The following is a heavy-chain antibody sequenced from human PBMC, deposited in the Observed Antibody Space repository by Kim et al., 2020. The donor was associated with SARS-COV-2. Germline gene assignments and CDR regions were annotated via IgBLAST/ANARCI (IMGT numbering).Heavy chain of an antibody. CDR2: FDPEDGET. CDR1: GYTLTELS. V-gene: IGHV1-24*01. D-gene: IGHD3-3*01. J-gene: IGHJ5*02. Sequence: ASVKVSCKVSGYTLTELSMHWVRQAPGKGLEWMGGFDPEDGETIYAQKFQGRVTMTEDTSTDTAYMELSSLRSEDTAVYYCATVALTIFGVVRDWFDPWGQGTLVTVSS. CDR3: ATVALTIFGVVRDWFDP.